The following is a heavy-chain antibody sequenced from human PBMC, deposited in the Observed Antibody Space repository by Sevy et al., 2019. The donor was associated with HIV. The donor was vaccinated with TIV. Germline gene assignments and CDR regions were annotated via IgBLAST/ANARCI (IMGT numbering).Heavy chain of an antibody. CDR3: ARGLTYYYDSSGYFWSFAFDI. CDR2: IYSGGST. V-gene: IGHV3-53*01. D-gene: IGHD3-22*01. CDR1: GFTVSSNY. J-gene: IGHJ3*02. Sequence: GGCLRLSCAASGFTVSSNYMSWVRQAPGKGLEWVSVIYSGGSTYYADSVKGRFTISRDNSKNTLYLQMNSLRAEDTAVYYCARGLTYYYDSSGYFWSFAFDIWGQGTMVTVSS.